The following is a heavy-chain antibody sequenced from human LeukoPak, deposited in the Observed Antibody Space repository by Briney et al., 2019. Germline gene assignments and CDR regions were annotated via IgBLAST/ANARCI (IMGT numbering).Heavy chain of an antibody. Sequence: PGGSLRLSCAASGFTFSSYGMHWVRQAPGKGLEWVSSISSSSSYIYYADSVKGRFTISRDNAKNSLYLQMNSLRAEDTAVYFCAREREQWHAFDIWGQGTMVTVSS. CDR2: ISSSSSYI. CDR1: GFTFSSYG. CDR3: AREREQWHAFDI. D-gene: IGHD6-19*01. J-gene: IGHJ3*02. V-gene: IGHV3-21*01.